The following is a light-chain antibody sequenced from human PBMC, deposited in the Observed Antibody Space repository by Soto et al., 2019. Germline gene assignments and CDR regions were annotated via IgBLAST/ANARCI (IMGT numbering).Light chain of an antibody. Sequence: EMVVTQSPATLSLSPGERSTLSGRASQSVSSNLAWHQQKPGQAPRILMYDASTRATGISARFSGSGSGTEFTLTISSLQSEDFAVYYCQQYHNWPITFGQGTRLEIK. V-gene: IGKV3-15*01. J-gene: IGKJ5*01. CDR1: QSVSSN. CDR3: QQYHNWPIT. CDR2: DAS.